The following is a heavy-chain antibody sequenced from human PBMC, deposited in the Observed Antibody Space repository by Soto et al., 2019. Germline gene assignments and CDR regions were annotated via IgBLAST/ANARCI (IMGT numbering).Heavy chain of an antibody. V-gene: IGHV1-69*13. CDR1: GGTFSSYA. CDR3: ARDNYDSSGFYAFDI. Sequence: GASVKVSCKASGGTFSSYAISWVRQAPGQGLEWMGGIIPIFGTANYAQKFQGRVTITADESTSTAYMELSSLRSEDTAVYYCARDNYDSSGFYAFDISGQGTMVTVSS. J-gene: IGHJ3*02. D-gene: IGHD3-22*01. CDR2: IIPIFGTA.